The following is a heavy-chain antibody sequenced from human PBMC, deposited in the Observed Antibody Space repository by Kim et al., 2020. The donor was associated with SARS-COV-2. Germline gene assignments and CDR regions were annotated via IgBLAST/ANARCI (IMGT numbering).Heavy chain of an antibody. CDR3: ARDQGYTDYYGSWSYYPN. V-gene: IGHV1-3*01. Sequence: ASVKVSCKASGYTFTSYALHWVRQAPGQSLEWMGWINAGNGHTKYSQKLEGRATITSDPSTTTAYMELSSLRSEDTAVYYCARDQGYTDYYGSWSYYPNWGPGTRVTVSS. CDR2: INAGNGHT. J-gene: IGHJ4*02. CDR1: GYTFTSYA. D-gene: IGHD3-10*01.